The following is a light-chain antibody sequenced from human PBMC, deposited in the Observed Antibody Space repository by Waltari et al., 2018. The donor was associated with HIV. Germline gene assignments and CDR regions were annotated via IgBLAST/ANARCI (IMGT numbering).Light chain of an antibody. CDR2: GAF. CDR3: QQYKNWPPGGT. CDR1: QSLNSN. V-gene: IGKV3-15*01. Sequence: EIVMTQSPVTLSVSPGERATLSCRASQSLNSNLAWYQQKPGQAPRLLIYGAFTRATGIPARFSGSGSGTEFTLTISSLQSEDFAVYYCQQYKNWPPGGTFGQGTKVEIK. J-gene: IGKJ1*01.